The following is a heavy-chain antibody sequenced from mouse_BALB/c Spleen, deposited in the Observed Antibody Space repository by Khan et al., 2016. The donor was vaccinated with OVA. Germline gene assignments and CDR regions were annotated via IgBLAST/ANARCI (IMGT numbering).Heavy chain of an antibody. CDR2: IHYSGST. CDR1: GYSITSGYS. Sequence: EVQLQESGPDLVKPSQSLSLTCTVTGYSITSGYSWHWIRQFPGNKLEWMGYIHYSGSTNYNPSLKSRISITRDTSKNTFFLQLNSVTTEDTATYYCARSGTTVVAYWYFDVWGAGTTVTVSS. J-gene: IGHJ1*01. D-gene: IGHD1-1*01. CDR3: ARSGTTVVAYWYFDV. V-gene: IGHV3-1*02.